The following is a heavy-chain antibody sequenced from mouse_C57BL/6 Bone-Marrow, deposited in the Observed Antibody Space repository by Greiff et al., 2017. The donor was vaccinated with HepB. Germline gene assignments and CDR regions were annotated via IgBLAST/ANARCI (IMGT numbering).Heavy chain of an antibody. CDR2: IRSKSNNYAT. D-gene: IGHD2-10*02. V-gene: IGHV10-1*01. J-gene: IGHJ4*01. Sequence: EVMLVESGGGLVQPKGSLKLSCAASGFSFNTYAMNWVRQAPGKGLEWVARIRSKSNNYATYYADSVKDRFTISRDDSESMLYLQMNNLKTEDTAMYYCVGYGNYVAMDYWGQGTSVTVSS. CDR3: VGYGNYVAMDY. CDR1: GFSFNTYA.